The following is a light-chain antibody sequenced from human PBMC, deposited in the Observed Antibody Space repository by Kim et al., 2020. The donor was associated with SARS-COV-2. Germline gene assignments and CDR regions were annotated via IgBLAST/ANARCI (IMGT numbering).Light chain of an antibody. CDR1: GLRSSY. CDR3: NSRDSSGNHVI. J-gene: IGLJ2*01. CDR2: GRN. Sequence: GQQGRTPCQGDGLRSSYATWYQQRPRQSPILVIYGRNKRPSWIPDRFSASTSGNTASLTITGAQAEDEADYYCNSRDSSGNHVIFGGGTQLTVL. V-gene: IGLV3-19*01.